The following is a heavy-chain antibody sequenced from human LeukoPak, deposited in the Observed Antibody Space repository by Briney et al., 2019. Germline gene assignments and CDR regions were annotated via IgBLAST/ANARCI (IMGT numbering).Heavy chain of an antibody. D-gene: IGHD2-15*01. Sequence: GESLKISCKGSGYSSTSYWIGWVRQMPGKGLEWMGIIYPGDSDTRYSPSFQGQVTISADKSISTAYLQWSSLKASDTAMYYCARLIGYCSGGSCLPPPYFDYWGQGTLVTVSS. CDR3: ARLIGYCSGGSCLPPPYFDY. V-gene: IGHV5-51*01. CDR1: GYSSTSYW. CDR2: IYPGDSDT. J-gene: IGHJ4*02.